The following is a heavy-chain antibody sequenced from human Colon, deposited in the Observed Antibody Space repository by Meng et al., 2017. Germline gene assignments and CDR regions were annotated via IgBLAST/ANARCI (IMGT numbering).Heavy chain of an antibody. Sequence: QVQLQESGPGLVKPSQTLFLTCTVSCGSISSGDYSWSWTRQPPVKGLEWIGYIYYSGSTYFNPSLKSRVTISVDTSKNQFSLKLSSVTAADTAVYYCARVVGGDQVDYWGQGTLVTVSS. D-gene: IGHD3-10*01. CDR2: IYYSGST. CDR3: ARVVGGDQVDY. J-gene: IGHJ4*02. CDR1: CGSISSGDYS. V-gene: IGHV4-30-4*01.